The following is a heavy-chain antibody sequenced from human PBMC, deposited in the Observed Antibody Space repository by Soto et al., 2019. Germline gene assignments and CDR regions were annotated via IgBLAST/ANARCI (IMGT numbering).Heavy chain of an antibody. CDR3: ASGRGTENY. CDR2: INDSGST. Sequence: SETLSLTCGVYDGSFSGSYWSWIRQPPGKGLEWIGEINDSGSTNYNPSLSSRVTISVDTSKNHVSLNLRSVTAADTAVYYCASGRGTENYWGQGTPVTVSS. D-gene: IGHD3-16*01. CDR1: DGSFSGSY. J-gene: IGHJ4*02. V-gene: IGHV4-34*01.